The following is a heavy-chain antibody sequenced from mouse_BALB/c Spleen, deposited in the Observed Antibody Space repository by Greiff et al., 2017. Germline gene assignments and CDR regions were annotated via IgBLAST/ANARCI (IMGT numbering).Heavy chain of an antibody. J-gene: IGHJ2*01. D-gene: IGHD2-4*01. CDR1: GYTFTSYT. V-gene: IGHV1-4*01. CDR3: ARWDDYDNYHFDY. CDR2: INPSSGYT. Sequence: VQVVESGAELARPGASVKMSCKASGYTFTSYTMHWVKQRPGQGLEWIGYINPSSGYTNYNQKFKDKATLTADKSSSTAYMQLSSLTSEDSAVYYCARWDDYDNYHFDYWGQGTTLTVSS.